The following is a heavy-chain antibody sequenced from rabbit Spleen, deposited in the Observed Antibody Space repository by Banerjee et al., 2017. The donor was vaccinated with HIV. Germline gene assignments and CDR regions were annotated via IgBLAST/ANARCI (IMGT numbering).Heavy chain of an antibody. D-gene: IGHD8-1*01. CDR3: ARDSGSSFSSYGMDL. CDR2: IDSGSSGFT. J-gene: IGHJ3*01. V-gene: IGHV1S45*01. Sequence: QEQLKESGGGLVQPGGSLKLSCTASGFTLSSYYYMCWVRQAPGKGLEWIACIDSGSSGFTYFASWAKGRFTISKTSSTTVTLQMTSLTAADTATYFCARDSGSSFSSYGMDLWGQGTLVTVS. CDR1: GFTLSSYYY.